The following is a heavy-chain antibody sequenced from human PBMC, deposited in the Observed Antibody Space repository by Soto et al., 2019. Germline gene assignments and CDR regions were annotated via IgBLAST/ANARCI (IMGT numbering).Heavy chain of an antibody. J-gene: IGHJ4*02. Sequence: EVQLVESGGGLVQPGGSLRLSCAASGFTVSTKYMSWVGRAPGKGLGWVSVIYSGGSTFYADSVRGRFTISRDNSKNTVNLQMNSLRAEDTAVYYCARDPWAADYWGQGTLVTVSS. V-gene: IGHV3-66*01. D-gene: IGHD3-16*01. CDR3: ARDPWAADY. CDR1: GFTVSTKY. CDR2: IYSGGST.